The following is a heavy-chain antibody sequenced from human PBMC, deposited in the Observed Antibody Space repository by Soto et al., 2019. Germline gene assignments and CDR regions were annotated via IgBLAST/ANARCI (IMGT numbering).Heavy chain of an antibody. CDR1: GFTFSSYG. J-gene: IGHJ4*02. V-gene: IGHV3-30*18. D-gene: IGHD3-10*01. CDR2: ISSDGSNK. Sequence: QVQLVESGGGVVQPGRSLRLSCAASGFTFSSYGMHWVRQAPGKGLEWVALISSDGSNKYYADSVKGRFTISRDNSKNTLYLQMNSLRAEDTPVYYCAKVRADYYYGSGPFDYWGQGTLVTVSS. CDR3: AKVRADYYYGSGPFDY.